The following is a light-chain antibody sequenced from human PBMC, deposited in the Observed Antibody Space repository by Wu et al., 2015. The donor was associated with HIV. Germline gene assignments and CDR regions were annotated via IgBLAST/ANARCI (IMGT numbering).Light chain of an antibody. CDR1: QSFSSSY. J-gene: IGKJ2*03. Sequence: EIVLTQSPGTLSLSPGERATLSCRASQSFSSSYLAWYQQKPGQAPRLLMYGGVSRAAGIPDRFSGSGPDPDFTLTISRVEPEDFAVYYCQQTGTSPYSFGQGTRLEIK. CDR2: GGV. V-gene: IGKV3-20*01. CDR3: QQTGTSPYS.